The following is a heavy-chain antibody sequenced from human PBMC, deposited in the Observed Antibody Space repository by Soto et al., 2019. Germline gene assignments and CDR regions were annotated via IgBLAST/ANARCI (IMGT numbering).Heavy chain of an antibody. CDR2: IYHSGST. Sequence: QVQLQESGPGLVKPSGTLSLTCAVSGGSISSSNWWSWVRQPPGKGLEWIGQIYHSGSTNYNPALKGRVTISGDKSKNLFSLKLSSVTAADTAVYYCARDVYDSSGPPCYFDSWGQGTLVTVSS. V-gene: IGHV4-4*02. D-gene: IGHD3-22*01. CDR3: ARDVYDSSGPPCYFDS. J-gene: IGHJ4*02. CDR1: GGSISSSNW.